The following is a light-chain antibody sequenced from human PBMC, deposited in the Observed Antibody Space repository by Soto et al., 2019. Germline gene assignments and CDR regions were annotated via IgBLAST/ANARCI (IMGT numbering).Light chain of an antibody. V-gene: IGKV3-11*01. CDR2: DAS. CDR3: QQYGSSST. J-gene: IGKJ5*01. CDR1: QSVSSY. Sequence: EVVLTQSPATLSLSPGERATLSCRASQSVSSYLAWYQQKPGQVPRLLIYDASNRATGIPARFSGSGSETDFTLTISRLEPEDFAVYYCQQYGSSSTFGQGTRLEIK.